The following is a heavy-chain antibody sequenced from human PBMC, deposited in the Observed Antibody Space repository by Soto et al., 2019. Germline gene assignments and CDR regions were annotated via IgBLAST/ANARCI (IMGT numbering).Heavy chain of an antibody. Sequence: GESLKISCKASGYSFTTYWIAWVRQAPGKGLEWVGSISPGESDVRYSPSFRGQVTISADNSITTAYVQWNTLKASDTATYYCARHEQYYYHFYGMDVWGQGTTVTVSS. CDR2: ISPGESDV. CDR1: GYSFTTYW. V-gene: IGHV5-51*01. CDR3: ARHEQYYYHFYGMDV. J-gene: IGHJ6*02.